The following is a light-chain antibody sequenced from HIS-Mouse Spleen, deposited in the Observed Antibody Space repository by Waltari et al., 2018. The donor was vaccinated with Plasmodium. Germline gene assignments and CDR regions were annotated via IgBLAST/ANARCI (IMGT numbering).Light chain of an antibody. CDR2: EDS. Sequence: SYELTQPPSVSVSPGQTARITCSGDALQTKYDYWYQQKSGQAPVLVIYEDSKRPSGIPERFSGSSSGTMATLTISGAQVEDEADYYCYSTDSSGNHRVFGGGTKLTVL. V-gene: IGLV3-10*01. CDR1: ALQTKY. CDR3: YSTDSSGNHRV. J-gene: IGLJ3*02.